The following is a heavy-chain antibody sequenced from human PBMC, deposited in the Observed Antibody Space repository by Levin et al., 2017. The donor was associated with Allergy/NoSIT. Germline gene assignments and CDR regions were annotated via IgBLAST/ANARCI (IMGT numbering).Heavy chain of an antibody. V-gene: IGHV1-69*04. CDR2: IIPILGIA. D-gene: IGHD3-10*01. CDR3: ARGRVSAGDGETAV. CDR1: GGTFSSYP. Sequence: ASVKVSCKASGGTFSSYPISWVRQAPGQGLEWMGRIIPILGIANYAQKFQGRVTITADKSTSTAYMELSSLRSEDTAVYYCARGRVSAGDGETAVWGKGTTVTVSS. J-gene: IGHJ6*04.